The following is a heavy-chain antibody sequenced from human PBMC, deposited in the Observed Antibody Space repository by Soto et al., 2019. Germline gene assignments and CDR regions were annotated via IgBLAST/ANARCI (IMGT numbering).Heavy chain of an antibody. D-gene: IGHD3-10*01. CDR3: ARDDYGSGIPFDY. J-gene: IGHJ4*02. V-gene: IGHV3-33*01. CDR2: IWYDGSNK. Sequence: QVQLVESGGGVVQPGRSLRLSCAASGFTFSDYGMHWVRQAPGKGLEWVAVIWYDGSNKYYADSVKGRFTISRDNSKNTLYLQMNSLRVEDTAVYYCARDDYGSGIPFDYWGQGTLVTVSS. CDR1: GFTFSDYG.